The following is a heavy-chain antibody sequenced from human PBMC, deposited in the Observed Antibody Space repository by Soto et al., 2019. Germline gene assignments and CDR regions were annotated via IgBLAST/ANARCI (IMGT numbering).Heavy chain of an antibody. D-gene: IGHD3-22*01. Sequence: LRLSCAASGFTFSSYAMHWVRQAPGKGLEWVAVISYDGSNKYYADSVKGRFTISRDNSKNTLYLQMNSLRAEDTAVYYCARAPTDDSSGYYLDYWGQGTLVTVSS. CDR2: ISYDGSNK. J-gene: IGHJ4*02. CDR1: GFTFSSYA. V-gene: IGHV3-30-3*01. CDR3: ARAPTDDSSGYYLDY.